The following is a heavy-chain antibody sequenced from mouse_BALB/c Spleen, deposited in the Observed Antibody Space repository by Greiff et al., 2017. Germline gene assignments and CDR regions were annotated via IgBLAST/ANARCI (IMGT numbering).Heavy chain of an antibody. CDR3: ARGYGNYGDWYFDV. J-gene: IGHJ1*01. CDR1: GFHIKDTY. V-gene: IGHV14-3*02. D-gene: IGHD2-1*01. CDR2: IDPANGNT. Sequence: EVQLQQSGAELVKPGASVKLSCTASGFHIKDTYMHWVKQRPEQGLEWIGRIDPANGNTKYDPKFQGKATITADTSSNTAYLQLSSLTSEDTAVYYCARGYGNYGDWYFDVWGAGTTVTVSS.